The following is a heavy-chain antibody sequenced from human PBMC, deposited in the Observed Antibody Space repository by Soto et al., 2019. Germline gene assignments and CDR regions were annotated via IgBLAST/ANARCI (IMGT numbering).Heavy chain of an antibody. D-gene: IGHD1-20*01. CDR1: GFTFSSYG. V-gene: IGHV3-30*18. CDR3: AKDLGITGTGGYFDD. Sequence: QVQLVESGGGVVQPGRSLRLSCAASGFTFSSYGMHWVRQAPGKGLEWVAVISYDGSNKYYADSVKGRFTISRDNSKNTLKLQMNSLRAEDTAVYYCAKDLGITGTGGYFDDWGQGTLVTVSS. J-gene: IGHJ4*02. CDR2: ISYDGSNK.